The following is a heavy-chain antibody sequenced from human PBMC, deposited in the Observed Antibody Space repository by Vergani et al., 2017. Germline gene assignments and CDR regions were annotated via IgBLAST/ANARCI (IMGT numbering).Heavy chain of an antibody. D-gene: IGHD6-19*01. CDR2: IYYSGST. CDR1: GGSISSSSYY. J-gene: IGHJ4*02. Sequence: QLQLQESGPGLVKPSETLSLTCTVSGGSISSSSYYWGWIRQPPGKGLEWIGSIYYSGSTYYNPSLKSRVTISVDTSKNQFSLKLSSVTAADTAVYYCARHGSSGWYKDWDYWGQGTLVTVSS. V-gene: IGHV4-39*01. CDR3: ARHGSSGWYKDWDY.